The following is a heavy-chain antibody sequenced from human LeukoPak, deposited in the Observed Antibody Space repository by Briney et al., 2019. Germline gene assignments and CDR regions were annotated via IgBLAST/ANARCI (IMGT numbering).Heavy chain of an antibody. J-gene: IGHJ3*02. CDR1: GGTFSSYA. V-gene: IGHV1-69*13. CDR3: ARRAAPANDAFDI. Sequence: ASVKVSCKASGGTFSSYAISWVRQAPGQGLEWMGGIIPIFGTANYAQKFQGRVTITADESTSTAYMELSSLRSEDTAVYYCARRAAPANDAFDIWGQGTMVTVSS. D-gene: IGHD6-13*01. CDR2: IIPIFGTA.